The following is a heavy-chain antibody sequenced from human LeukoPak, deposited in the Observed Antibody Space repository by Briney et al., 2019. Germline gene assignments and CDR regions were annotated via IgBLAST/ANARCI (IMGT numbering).Heavy chain of an antibody. CDR3: AREVVVAATDWFDP. CDR1: GFTFSSYS. J-gene: IGHJ5*02. V-gene: IGHV3-48*02. CDR2: ISSSSSTI. Sequence: GGSLRLSCAASGFTFSSYSMNWVRQAPGKGLEWVSYISSSSSTIYYADSVKGRFTISRDNAKNSLYLQMNSLRDADTAVYYRAREVVVAATDWFDPWGQGTLVTVSS. D-gene: IGHD2-15*01.